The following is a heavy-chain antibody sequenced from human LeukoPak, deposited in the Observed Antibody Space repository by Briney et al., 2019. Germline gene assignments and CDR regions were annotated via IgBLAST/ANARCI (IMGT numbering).Heavy chain of an antibody. CDR2: IYYSGST. V-gene: IGHV4-59*07. Sequence: SDTVSLLCSVSGRFLSSYYWRWIRQPPGRGLEGVGYIYYSGSTNYNPSLNSRVTISVDTSKNQFSLKLSSVTAADTAVYYCARGLRETNYYYYYYMDVWGKGTTVTVSS. J-gene: IGHJ6*03. CDR1: GRFLSSYY. CDR3: ARGLRETNYYYYYYMDV. D-gene: IGHD5/OR15-5a*01.